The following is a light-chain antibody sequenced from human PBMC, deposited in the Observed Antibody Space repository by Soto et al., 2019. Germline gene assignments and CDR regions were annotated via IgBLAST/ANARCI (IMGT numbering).Light chain of an antibody. J-gene: IGKJ5*01. Sequence: VFTQSPVTLSLSPWERATLNCRASQSISTSSLAWYRQKPGQAPRLLIYDTSIRASGIPARFSGSGSGTDFTLTISSLDPEDPAVYYCQQRSNRPLTFGQGTRLEIK. CDR2: DTS. CDR3: QQRSNRPLT. CDR1: QSISTSS. V-gene: IGKV3D-20*02.